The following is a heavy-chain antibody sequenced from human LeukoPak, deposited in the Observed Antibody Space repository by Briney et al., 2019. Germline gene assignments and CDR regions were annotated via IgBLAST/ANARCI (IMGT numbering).Heavy chain of an antibody. J-gene: IGHJ4*02. D-gene: IGHD6-13*01. CDR3: SSWFRAVNDN. V-gene: IGHV3-21*01. Sequence: GGSLRLSCAASGFPFSSYTMKWVRQAPGKGLEWVSSIASDSSYIHYADSVKGRFTISRDNAKNSQYLQMNSLRVDDTAVYYCSSWFRAVNDNWGQGTLVTVSS. CDR1: GFPFSSYT. CDR2: IASDSSYI.